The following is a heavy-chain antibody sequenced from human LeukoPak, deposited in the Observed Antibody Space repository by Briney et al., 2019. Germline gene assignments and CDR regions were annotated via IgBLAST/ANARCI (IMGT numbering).Heavy chain of an antibody. V-gene: IGHV4-34*01. CDR1: GGSFSGYY. D-gene: IGHD1-26*01. CDR2: INHSGST. J-gene: IGHJ4*02. Sequence: SETLSLTCAVYGGSFSGYYWSWIRQPPGKGLEWIGEINHSGSTNYNPSLKSRVTISVDTSKNQFSLELSSVTAADTAVYYCARGRVVGATFDYWGQGTLVTVSS. CDR3: ARGRVVGATFDY.